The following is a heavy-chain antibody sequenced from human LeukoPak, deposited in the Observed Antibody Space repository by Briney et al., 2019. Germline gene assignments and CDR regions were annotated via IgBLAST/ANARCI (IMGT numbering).Heavy chain of an antibody. J-gene: IGHJ4*02. CDR1: GFSVSSNY. Sequence: GGSLRLSCAASGFSVSSNYISWVRQVPGKGLEWVSVIYSGGSTYYADSVKGRFIISRDNSKNTLYLQMNSLRVEDTAVYYCARGVVVTLGTYYFDYWGQGTLVTVSS. CDR2: IYSGGST. V-gene: IGHV3-53*01. D-gene: IGHD2-21*02. CDR3: ARGVVVTLGTYYFDY.